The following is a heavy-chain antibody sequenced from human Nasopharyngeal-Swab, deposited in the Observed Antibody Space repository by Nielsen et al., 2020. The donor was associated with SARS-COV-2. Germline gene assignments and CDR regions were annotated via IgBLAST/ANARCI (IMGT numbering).Heavy chain of an antibody. CDR2: IYPGDSDT. D-gene: IGHD3-3*01. CDR3: ARAPYDFWSGYSMYCFDY. V-gene: IGHV5-51*01. J-gene: IGHJ4*02. Sequence: VRQMPGKGLEWVGIIYPGDSDTRYSPSFQGQVTISADKSISTAYLQWSSLKASDTAMYYCARAPYDFWSGYSMYCFDYWGQGTLVTVSS.